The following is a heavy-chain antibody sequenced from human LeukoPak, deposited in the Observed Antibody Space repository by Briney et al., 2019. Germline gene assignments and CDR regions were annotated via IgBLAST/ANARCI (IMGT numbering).Heavy chain of an antibody. CDR2: INPNSGGT. CDR1: GYTFTGYY. D-gene: IGHD6-6*01. CDR3: ARGGIAARQGGDAFDI. J-gene: IGHJ3*02. V-gene: IGHV1-2*02. Sequence: ASVKVSCKASGYTFTGYYMHWVRQAPGQGLEWMGWINPNSGGTNYAQKFQGRVTMTRDTSISTAYMELSRLRSDDTAVYYCARGGIAARQGGDAFDIWGQGTMVTVSS.